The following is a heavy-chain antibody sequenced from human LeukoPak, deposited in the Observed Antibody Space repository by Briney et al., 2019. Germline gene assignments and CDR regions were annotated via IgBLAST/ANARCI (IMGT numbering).Heavy chain of an antibody. V-gene: IGHV1-2*02. CDR3: ARDRTAVAGGYLDS. D-gene: IGHD4-23*01. J-gene: IGHJ4*02. CDR2: INPNNGDT. CDR1: GYTFTGYY. Sequence: ASVKVSCKTSGYTFTGYYMHWVRQAPGQGLEWMGWINPNNGDTNYAQKLEGRVTLTRDTSITAAFMDLRSLRSDDTAVYYCARDRTAVAGGYLDSWGQGTLVTVSS.